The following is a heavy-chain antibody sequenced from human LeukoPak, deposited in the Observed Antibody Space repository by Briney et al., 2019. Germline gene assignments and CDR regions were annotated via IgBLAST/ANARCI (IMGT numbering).Heavy chain of an antibody. J-gene: IGHJ4*02. Sequence: SVKVSCKASGTTFSRSAISWVRQAPGRGLEWMGGVIPILGTTNYIQKFQDRVSITTDDSTSTAYMEVTSLKSVDTAVYYCARDDGSATMGFGSWGQGTLVIVSS. V-gene: IGHV1-69*05. CDR2: VIPILGTT. D-gene: IGHD1-26*01. CDR1: GTTFSRSA. CDR3: ARDDGSATMGFGS.